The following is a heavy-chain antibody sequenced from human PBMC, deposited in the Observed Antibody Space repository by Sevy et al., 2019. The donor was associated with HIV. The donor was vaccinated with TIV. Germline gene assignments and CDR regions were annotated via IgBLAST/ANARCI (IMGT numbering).Heavy chain of an antibody. V-gene: IGHV3-53*01. CDR1: GFTVTNNY. CDR3: ARLHPHIAAARAMDV. CDR2: SYSDDSR. Sequence: GGSLKLSCAASGFTVTNNYISWVRQAPGKGLDWLALSYSDDSRYFADSVRGRFTIPRDSLKNTLYLQMNSLRAEDTAVYYCARLHPHIAAARAMDVWGQGTTVTVSS. D-gene: IGHD6-13*01. J-gene: IGHJ6*02.